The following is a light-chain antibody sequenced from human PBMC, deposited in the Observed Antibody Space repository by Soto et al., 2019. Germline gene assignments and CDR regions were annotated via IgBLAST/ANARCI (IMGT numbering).Light chain of an antibody. CDR2: DNY. CDR1: SSNIGSNY. CDR3: DSWDNSLSVVL. Sequence: QSVLTQPPSVSAAPGQRVTISCSGSSSNIGSNYVSWYQQLPGTAPKLLIYDNYKRPSGIPDRFSGSTSGTSATLAIAALQTGDEADYYCDSWDNSLSVVLFGGGTKLTVL. V-gene: IGLV1-51*01. J-gene: IGLJ2*01.